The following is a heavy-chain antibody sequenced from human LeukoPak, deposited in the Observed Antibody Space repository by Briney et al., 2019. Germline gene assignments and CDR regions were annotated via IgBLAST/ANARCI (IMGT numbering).Heavy chain of an antibody. CDR1: GYTFTSYY. J-gene: IGHJ6*02. D-gene: IGHD3-3*01. Sequence: ASVKVSCKASGYTFTSYYMHWVRQAPGQGLEWMGIINPSGGSTSYAQKFQGRVTITADKSTSTAYMELSSLRSEDTAVYYCARDPRSAIFGVATPYYYGMDVWGQGTTVTVSS. V-gene: IGHV1-46*01. CDR2: INPSGGST. CDR3: ARDPRSAIFGVATPYYYGMDV.